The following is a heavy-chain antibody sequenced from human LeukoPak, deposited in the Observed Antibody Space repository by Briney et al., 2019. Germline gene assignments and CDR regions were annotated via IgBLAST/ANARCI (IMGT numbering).Heavy chain of an antibody. CDR2: VRNKANTYTT. CDR3: VRVWRGYYFDY. V-gene: IGHV3-72*01. CDR1: GFTFSDHH. Sequence: GGSLRLSCAASGFTFSDHHMDWVRQAPGKGLEWVGRVRNKANTYTTNYAASVKGRFTISRDDPMNSLYLQMNSLNTEDTAVYYCVRVWRGYYFDYWGQGTLVTVSS. J-gene: IGHJ4*02. D-gene: IGHD3-10*01.